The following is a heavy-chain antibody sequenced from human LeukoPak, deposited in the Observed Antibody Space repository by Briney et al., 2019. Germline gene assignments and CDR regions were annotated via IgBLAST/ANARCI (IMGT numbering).Heavy chain of an antibody. J-gene: IGHJ4*02. D-gene: IGHD1-26*01. CDR1: GGTFSSYA. V-gene: IGHV1-69*05. Sequence: ASVKVSCKASGGTFSSYAISWVRQAPGQGLEWMGGNIPIFGTANYVQKFQGRVTITTDESTSTAYMELSSPRSEDTAVYYCARGGWELLQGFDYWGQGTLVTVSS. CDR2: NIPIFGTA. CDR3: ARGGWELLQGFDY.